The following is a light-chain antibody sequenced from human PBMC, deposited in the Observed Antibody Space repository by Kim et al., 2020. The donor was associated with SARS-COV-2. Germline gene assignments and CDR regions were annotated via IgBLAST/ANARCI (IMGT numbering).Light chain of an antibody. J-gene: IGLJ1*01. V-gene: IGLV2-8*01. CDR1: SSDIGNYDY. CDR3: SSYAGSDNLV. CDR2: EVT. Sequence: QSALTQPPSASGSPGQSVTISCAGTSSDIGNYDYVSWYQQHPGKAPKLMIYEVTKRPSGVPDRFSGSKSGNTASLTVSGLQAEDDADYYCSSYAGSDNLVFGTGTKVTVL.